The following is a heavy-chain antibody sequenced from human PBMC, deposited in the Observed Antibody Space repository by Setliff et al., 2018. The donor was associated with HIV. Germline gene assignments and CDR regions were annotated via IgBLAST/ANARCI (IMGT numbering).Heavy chain of an antibody. D-gene: IGHD5-12*01. CDR3: ATRIRDGHRGYGYFDF. CDR1: GYTFTNFG. J-gene: IGHJ4*02. CDR2: IIPIFGTA. Sequence: GASVKVSCKASGYTFTNFGITWVRQAPGQGLEWMGGIIPIFGTANYAQKLQGRVTTTEDTSTDTAYMELSSLRPEDTAVYYCATRIRDGHRGYGYFDFWGQGTLVTVSS. V-gene: IGHV1-69*06.